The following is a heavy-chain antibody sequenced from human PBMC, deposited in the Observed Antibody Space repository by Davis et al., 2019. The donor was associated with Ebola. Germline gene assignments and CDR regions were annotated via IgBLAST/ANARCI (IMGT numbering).Heavy chain of an antibody. CDR1: GFTFDDYG. Sequence: GGSLRLSCAASGFTFDDYGMHWVRQAPGKGLEWVAGISWNGGGIGYADSVKGRFTISRDNAKNSLYLQMNSLRAEDTAFYYCAKAVASQGYFDSWGQGMLVTVSS. CDR3: AKAVASQGYFDS. CDR2: ISWNGGGI. D-gene: IGHD4-23*01. J-gene: IGHJ4*02. V-gene: IGHV3-9*01.